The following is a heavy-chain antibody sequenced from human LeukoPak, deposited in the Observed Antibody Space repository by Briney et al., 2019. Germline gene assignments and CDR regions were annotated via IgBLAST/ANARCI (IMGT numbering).Heavy chain of an antibody. Sequence: GGSLRLSCAASGFTFSSYAMSWVRQAPGKGLEWVSAISGSGGSTYYADSVKGRFTISRDNAKNSLYLQMNSLRAEDTALYYCAKDIGGYSYGYYYYGMDVWGQGTTVTVSS. V-gene: IGHV3-23*01. D-gene: IGHD5-18*01. J-gene: IGHJ6*02. CDR1: GFTFSSYA. CDR2: ISGSGGST. CDR3: AKDIGGYSYGYYYYGMDV.